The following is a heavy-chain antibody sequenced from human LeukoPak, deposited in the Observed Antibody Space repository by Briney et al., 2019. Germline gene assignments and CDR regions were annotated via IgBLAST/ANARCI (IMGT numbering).Heavy chain of an antibody. V-gene: IGHV3-21*06. D-gene: IGHD3-9*01. CDR1: GFTFSSYK. CDR2: IHSGGSDV. J-gene: IGHJ4*02. CDR3: ARGHYDILTGNYKWTPDY. Sequence: GGSLRLSCAASGFTFSSYKTNWVRQAPGRGLEWVSSIHSGGSDVYYADSVKGRFTVSRDNAKNSLFLQMNSLRAEDTALYYCARGHYDILTGNYKWTPDYWGQGTLVTVSS.